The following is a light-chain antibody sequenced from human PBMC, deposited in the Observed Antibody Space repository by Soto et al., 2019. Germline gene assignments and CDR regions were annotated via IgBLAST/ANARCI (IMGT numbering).Light chain of an antibody. CDR2: EDN. Sequence: NFMLTQPHSVSESPGKTVTISCTGSSGSIASNYVQWYQQRPGRAPTTVIYEDNQRPSGVPDRFSGSIDSYSNSAALTISGLKTEDEADYYCQSYDSSNHVVVGGGTKVTVL. CDR1: SGSIASNY. CDR3: QSYDSSNHVV. J-gene: IGLJ2*01. V-gene: IGLV6-57*02.